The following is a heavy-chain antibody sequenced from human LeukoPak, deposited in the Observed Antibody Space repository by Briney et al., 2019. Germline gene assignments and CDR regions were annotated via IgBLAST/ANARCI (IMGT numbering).Heavy chain of an antibody. CDR1: GGSFSGYY. V-gene: IGHV4-34*01. CDR2: INHSGST. CDR3: ARGLGSGSYYHY. D-gene: IGHD3-10*01. J-gene: IGHJ4*02. Sequence: SETLSLTCAVYGGSFSGYYWSWIRQPPGKGLEWIGEINHSGSTNYNPSLKSRVTISVDTSKNQFSLKLNSVTAADTAVYYCARGLGSGSYYHYWGQGTLVTVSS.